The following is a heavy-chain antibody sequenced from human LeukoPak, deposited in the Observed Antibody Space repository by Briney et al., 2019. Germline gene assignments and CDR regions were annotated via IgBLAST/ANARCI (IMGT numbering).Heavy chain of an antibody. CDR2: IIPVFGTA. Sequence: SVKVSCKASGGTFSNYAISWVRQAPGQGLEWMGGIIPVFGTANYAQKFQGRVTITADESTSTAYMELSSLRSEDTAVYYCARDWGPIVVVVAAGYGMDVWGQGTTVTVSS. CDR3: ARDWGPIVVVVAAGYGMDV. CDR1: GGTFSNYA. D-gene: IGHD2-15*01. J-gene: IGHJ6*02. V-gene: IGHV1-69*13.